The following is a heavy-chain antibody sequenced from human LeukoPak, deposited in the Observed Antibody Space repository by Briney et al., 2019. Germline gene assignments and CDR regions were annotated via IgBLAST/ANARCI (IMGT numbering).Heavy chain of an antibody. J-gene: IGHJ3*02. CDR2: ISSSSSTI. V-gene: IGHV3-48*01. CDR1: GFTFSSYS. CDR3: ARDPRYSIEFAFDI. Sequence: RAGGSLRLSCAASGFTFSSYSMNWVRQAPGKGLEWVSYISSSSSTIYYADSVKGRFTISRDNAKNSLYLQMNSLRAEDTAVYYCARDPRYSIEFAFDIWGQGTMVTVSS. D-gene: IGHD5-12*01.